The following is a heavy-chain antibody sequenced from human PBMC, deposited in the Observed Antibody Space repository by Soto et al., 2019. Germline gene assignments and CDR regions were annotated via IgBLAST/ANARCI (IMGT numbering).Heavy chain of an antibody. Sequence: EVQLVESGGGLVQPGGSLRLSCAASGFTLSDYSMHWVRQAAGKGLEYVSAISYKGDTTYYANSVKGRFTISRDNYKTTLYLQMGSLRAEDMAVYYCARVSGLGQAAFDIWGQGTMVTVSS. CDR1: GFTLSDYS. V-gene: IGHV3-64*01. J-gene: IGHJ3*02. D-gene: IGHD1-1*01. CDR3: ARVSGLGQAAFDI. CDR2: ISYKGDTT.